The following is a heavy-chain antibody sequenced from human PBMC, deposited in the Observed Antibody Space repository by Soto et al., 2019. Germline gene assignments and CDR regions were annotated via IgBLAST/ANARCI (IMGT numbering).Heavy chain of an antibody. J-gene: IGHJ3*02. V-gene: IGHV4-34*01. Sequence: ETLALTCAVYGGSFSGYYWSWIRQPPGKGLEWIGEINHSGSTNYNPSLKSRVTISVDTSKNQFSLKLSSVTAADTAVYYCARVGGIGPPKAFDIWGQGTMVTVS. CDR3: ARVGGIGPPKAFDI. CDR1: GGSFSGYY. CDR2: INHSGST. D-gene: IGHD3-3*01.